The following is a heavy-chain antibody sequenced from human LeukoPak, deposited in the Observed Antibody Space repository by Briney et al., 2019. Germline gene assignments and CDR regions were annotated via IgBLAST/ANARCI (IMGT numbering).Heavy chain of an antibody. D-gene: IGHD6-13*01. CDR3: ARDEYSSSWTGYYYYYMDV. Sequence: SETLSLTCTVSGGSISSYYWSWIRQPAGKGLEWIGRIHTSGSTNYNPSLKSRVTMSVDTSKNQFSLKLSSVTAADTAVYYCARDEYSSSWTGYYYYYMDVWGKGTTVTISS. J-gene: IGHJ6*03. CDR1: GGSISSYY. V-gene: IGHV4-4*07. CDR2: IHTSGST.